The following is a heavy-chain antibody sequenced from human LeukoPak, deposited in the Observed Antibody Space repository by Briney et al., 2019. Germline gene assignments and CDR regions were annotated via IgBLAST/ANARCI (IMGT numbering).Heavy chain of an antibody. CDR2: IKQDRSEK. D-gene: IGHD3-3*01. CDR3: TRDAGVTIFGPRFDY. Sequence: PGGSLRLSCAASGFTFSDYWMSWVRQAPGKGLEWVAIIKQDRSEKYYVDSVKGRFTISRDNAKNSLYLQMNSLRAEDTAVYYCTRDAGVTIFGPRFDYWGQGTLVTVSS. V-gene: IGHV3-7*01. CDR1: GFTFSDYW. J-gene: IGHJ4*02.